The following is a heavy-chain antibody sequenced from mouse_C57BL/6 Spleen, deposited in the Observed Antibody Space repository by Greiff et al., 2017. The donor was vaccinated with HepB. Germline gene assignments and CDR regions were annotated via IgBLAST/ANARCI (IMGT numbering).Heavy chain of an antibody. V-gene: IGHV1-50*01. D-gene: IGHD1-1*01. CDR2: IDPSDSYT. J-gene: IGHJ2*01. Sequence: VQLQQPGAELVKPGASVKLSCKASGYTFTSYWMQWVKQRPGQGLEWIGEIDPSDSYTNYNQKFKGKATLTVDTSSSTAYMQLSSLTSEDSAVYYCARWDYGSSYHFDYWGQGTTLTVSS. CDR1: GYTFTSYW. CDR3: ARWDYGSSYHFDY.